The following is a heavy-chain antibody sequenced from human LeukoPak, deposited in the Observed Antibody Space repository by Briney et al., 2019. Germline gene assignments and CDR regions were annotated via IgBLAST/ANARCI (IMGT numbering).Heavy chain of an antibody. CDR1: GGSIGTYY. D-gene: IGHD3-10*01. CDR2: IYRTGST. J-gene: IGHJ5*02. Sequence: PSETLSLTCTVSGGSIGTYYWSWIRQTDGKGLEWIGRIYRTGSTDYNSSLRSRVTMSVDTSNNQFSLKLTSVTAADSAVYYCARDLPSYYFGSGNIFDPWGQGTLVTVSS. V-gene: IGHV4-4*07. CDR3: ARDLPSYYFGSGNIFDP.